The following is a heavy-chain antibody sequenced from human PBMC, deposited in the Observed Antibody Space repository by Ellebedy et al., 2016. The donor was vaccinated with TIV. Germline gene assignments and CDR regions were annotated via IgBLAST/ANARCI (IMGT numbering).Heavy chain of an antibody. CDR2: ISAYNGNT. Sequence: ASVKVSXKASGYTFTSDGISWVRQAPGQGLEWMGWISAYNGNTNYAQKLQGRVTMTTDTTTSTAYMELRSLRSDDTAVYYCARVHCSSTSCQSSFDYWGQGTLVTVSS. D-gene: IGHD2-2*01. J-gene: IGHJ4*02. CDR3: ARVHCSSTSCQSSFDY. V-gene: IGHV1-18*01. CDR1: GYTFTSDG.